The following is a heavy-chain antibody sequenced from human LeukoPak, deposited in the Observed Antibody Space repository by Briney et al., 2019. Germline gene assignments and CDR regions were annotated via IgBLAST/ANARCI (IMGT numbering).Heavy chain of an antibody. CDR1: GGSISSGGYY. CDR2: IYHSGST. CDR3: ARDLKRKYYYDSSGYTN. D-gene: IGHD3-22*01. V-gene: IGHV4-30-2*01. J-gene: IGHJ4*02. Sequence: SSQTLSLTCTVSGGSISSGGYYWSWTRQPPGKGLEWIGYIYHSGSTYYNPSLKSRVTISVDRSRNQFSLKLSSVTAADTAVYYCARDLKRKYYYDSSGYTNWGQGTLVTVSS.